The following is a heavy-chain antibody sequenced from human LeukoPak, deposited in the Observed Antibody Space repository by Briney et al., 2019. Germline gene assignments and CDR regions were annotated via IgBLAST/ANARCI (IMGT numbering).Heavy chain of an antibody. J-gene: IGHJ4*02. V-gene: IGHV3-21*04. Sequence: PGGSLRLSCAASGFTFSSYYINWVRQAPGKGLEWVSSISSSSAYIFYADSVEGRFTISRDNSKNTLYLQMNSLRAEDTAVYYCARDRIVYDSSGYSHLYIDYWGQGTLVTVSS. CDR3: ARDRIVYDSSGYSHLYIDY. CDR2: ISSSSAYI. D-gene: IGHD3-22*01. CDR1: GFTFSSYY.